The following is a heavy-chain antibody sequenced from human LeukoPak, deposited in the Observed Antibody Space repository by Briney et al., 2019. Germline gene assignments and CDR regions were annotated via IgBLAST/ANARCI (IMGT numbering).Heavy chain of an antibody. V-gene: IGHV4-4*07. D-gene: IGHD3-3*01. CDR2: IYTSGST. Sequence: SETLSLTCTVSGGSISSYYWSWIRQPAGKGLEWIGRIYTSGSTNYNPSLKSRVTMSVDKSKNQFSLKLSSVTAADTAVYYCARTRITIFGAVLSLDYWGQGTLVTVSS. CDR1: GGSISSYY. CDR3: ARTRITIFGAVLSLDY. J-gene: IGHJ4*02.